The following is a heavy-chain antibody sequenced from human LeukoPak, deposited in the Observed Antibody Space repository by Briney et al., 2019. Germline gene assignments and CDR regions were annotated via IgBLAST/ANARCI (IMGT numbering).Heavy chain of an antibody. Sequence: GESLRISCKGSGYSFTTYWIGWVRQMPGKGLEWMGIIYPGDSDTRYSPSFQGQVTMSADKSINTAYLQWSSLKASDTAMYYCARRQGCSSTSCPPDSWGQGTLVTVSS. J-gene: IGHJ4*02. CDR3: ARRQGCSSTSCPPDS. CDR1: GYSFTTYW. CDR2: IYPGDSDT. V-gene: IGHV5-51*01. D-gene: IGHD2-2*01.